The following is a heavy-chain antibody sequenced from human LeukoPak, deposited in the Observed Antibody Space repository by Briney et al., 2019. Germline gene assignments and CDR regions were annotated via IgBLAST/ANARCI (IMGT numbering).Heavy chain of an antibody. Sequence: PSETLSLTCTVSGGSISSSSYYWGWIRQPPGKGLEWIGSIYYSGSTYYNPSLKSRVTISVDTSKNQFSLKLSSVTAADTAVYYCARALEDYGDYDAFDIWGQGTMVTVSS. CDR1: GGSISSSSYY. CDR2: IYYSGST. D-gene: IGHD4-17*01. CDR3: ARALEDYGDYDAFDI. V-gene: IGHV4-39*07. J-gene: IGHJ3*02.